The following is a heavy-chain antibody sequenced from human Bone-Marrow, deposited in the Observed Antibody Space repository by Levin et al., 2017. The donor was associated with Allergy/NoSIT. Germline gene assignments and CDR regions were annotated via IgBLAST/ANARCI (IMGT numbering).Heavy chain of an antibody. V-gene: IGHV4-61*01. J-gene: IGHJ5*02. CDR2: IYNSGST. CDR1: GGSVSSAIYY. CDR3: AREGSGSRPVGFGWFDP. D-gene: IGHD3-10*01. Sequence: GSLRLSCTVSGGSVSSAIYYWTWIRQPPGKGLEWIGYIYNSGSTNHNPSLKSRVTISVDTSKNEFSLKLSSVTAADTAVYYCAREGSGSRPVGFGWFDPWGHGTLVTVSS.